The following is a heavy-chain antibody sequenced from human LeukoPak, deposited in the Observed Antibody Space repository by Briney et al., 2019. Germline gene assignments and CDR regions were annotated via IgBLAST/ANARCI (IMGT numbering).Heavy chain of an antibody. J-gene: IGHJ6*03. V-gene: IGHV3-21*01. CDR1: GFTFNSYT. D-gene: IGHD6-13*01. CDR2: ISTSTTYI. Sequence: GGSLRLSCAASGFTFNSYTMNWVRQAPGKGLEWVSSISTSTTYIYYADSVRGRFTISRDNAKNSLYLQMNSLRAEDTAVYYCARDWGSSHYYMDVWGKGTTVTVSS. CDR3: ARDWGSSHYYMDV.